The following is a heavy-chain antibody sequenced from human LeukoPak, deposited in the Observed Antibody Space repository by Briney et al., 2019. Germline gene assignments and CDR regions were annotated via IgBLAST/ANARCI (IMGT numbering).Heavy chain of an antibody. V-gene: IGHV3-23*01. CDR3: ARVIGKYSSGWYLDH. CDR2: ISGSGGTT. Sequence: PGGSLRLSCAASGFTVSSNYMSWVRQAPGKGLEWVSSISGSGGTTYYADSVKGRFTISRDNSKNTLYLQMNSLRAEDTAVYFCARVIGKYSSGWYLDHWGQGTLVTVSS. CDR1: GFTVSSNY. J-gene: IGHJ4*02. D-gene: IGHD6-19*01.